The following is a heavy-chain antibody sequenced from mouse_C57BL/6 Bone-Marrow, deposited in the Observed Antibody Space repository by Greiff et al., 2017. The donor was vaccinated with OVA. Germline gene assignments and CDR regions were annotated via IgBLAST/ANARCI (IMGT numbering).Heavy chain of an antibody. CDR1: GFTFSSYG. CDR3: ARLVTTVVDWYFDV. V-gene: IGHV5-6*01. J-gene: IGHJ1*03. CDR2: ISSGGSYT. D-gene: IGHD1-1*01. Sequence: EVKLVESGGDLVKPGGSLKLSCAASGFTFSSYGMSWVRQTPDKRLEWVATISSGGSYTYYPDSVKGRFTISRDNAKNTLYLQMSSLKSEDTAMYYCARLVTTVVDWYFDVWGTGTTVTVSS.